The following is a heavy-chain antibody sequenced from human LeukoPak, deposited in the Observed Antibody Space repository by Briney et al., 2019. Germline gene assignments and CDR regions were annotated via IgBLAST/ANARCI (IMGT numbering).Heavy chain of an antibody. CDR2: INHSGST. D-gene: IGHD5-18*01. J-gene: IGHJ4*02. CDR1: GGSFSGYY. CDR3: ARARGFGYSYGYYFDY. V-gene: IGHV4-34*01. Sequence: SETLSLTCAVYGGSFSGYYWSWIRQPPGKGLEWIGEINHSGSTNYNPSLKSRVTISVDTSKNQFSLKLSSVSAADTAVYYCARARGFGYSYGYYFDYWGQGTLVTVSS.